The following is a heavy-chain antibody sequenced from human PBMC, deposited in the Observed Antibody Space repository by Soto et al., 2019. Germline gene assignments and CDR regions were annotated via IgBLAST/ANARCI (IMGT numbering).Heavy chain of an antibody. CDR2: IYWNDDK. CDR1: GGSISSGGYY. D-gene: IGHD5-18*01. Sequence: TLSLTCTVSGGSISSGGYYWSWIRQHPGKGLEWLALIYWNDDKRYSPSLKSRLTITKDTSKKQVVLTMTNMDPVDTATYYCAHLPYVDTGMADYWGQGTLVTVSS. CDR3: AHLPYVDTGMADY. J-gene: IGHJ4*02. V-gene: IGHV2-5*01.